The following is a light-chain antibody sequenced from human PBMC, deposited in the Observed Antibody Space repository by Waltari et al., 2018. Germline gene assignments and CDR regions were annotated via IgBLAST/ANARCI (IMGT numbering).Light chain of an antibody. CDR2: GNL. Sequence: QSVLTQPPSVSGAPGQRVTISCTGTNSNIGTGYDVHWYQHLPGTAPKLLIFGNLNRPPGVPDRFSGSKPCTSASLSIAGLQAEDDADYYCQSSDTSLSGSIVFGPGTKVTVL. V-gene: IGLV1-40*01. CDR1: NSNIGTGYD. J-gene: IGLJ1*01. CDR3: QSSDTSLSGSIV.